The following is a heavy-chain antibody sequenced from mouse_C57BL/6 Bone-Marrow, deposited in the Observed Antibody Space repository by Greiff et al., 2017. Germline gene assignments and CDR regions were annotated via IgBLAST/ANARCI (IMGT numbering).Heavy chain of an antibody. CDR3: ERQGGKEYFDY. CDR2: INPGSGGT. V-gene: IGHV1-54*01. D-gene: IGHD1-1*01. Sequence: VQLQQSGAELVRPGTSVKVSCKASGYAFTNYLLEWVKQRPGQGLEWIGVINPGSGGTNYNEKFKGKATLTADKSSSTAYMRLSSLTSEDAADYLCERQGGKEYFDYWGQGTTLTVSS. J-gene: IGHJ2*01. CDR1: GYAFTNYL.